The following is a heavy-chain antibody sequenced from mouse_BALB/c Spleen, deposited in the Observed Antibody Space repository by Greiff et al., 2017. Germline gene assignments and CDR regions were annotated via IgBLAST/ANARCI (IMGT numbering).Heavy chain of an antibody. J-gene: IGHJ4*01. CDR2: IWAGGST. Sequence: QVQLKESGPGLVAPSQSLSITCTVSGFSLTSYGVHWVRQPPGKGLEWLGVIWAGGSTNYNSALMSRLSISKDNSKSQVFLKMNSLQTDDPAMYYCARTGMIRWYYAMDYWGQGTSVTVSS. CDR3: ARTGMIRWYYAMDY. CDR1: GFSLTSYG. D-gene: IGHD2-4*01. V-gene: IGHV2-9*02.